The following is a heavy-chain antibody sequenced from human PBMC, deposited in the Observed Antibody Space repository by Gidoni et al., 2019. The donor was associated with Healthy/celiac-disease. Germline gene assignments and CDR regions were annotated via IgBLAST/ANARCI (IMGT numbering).Heavy chain of an antibody. CDR2: ISSSSSTI. V-gene: IGHV3-48*01. CDR3: ARDCLPWEPRGYFDY. D-gene: IGHD1-26*01. Sequence: EVQLVESGGGLVHPGGSLKLSGAASGFTFSRYSMNWVRQAPGKGLEWVSYISSSSSTIYYADSVKGRFTISRDNAKNSLYLQMNSLRAEDTAVYYCARDCLPWEPRGYFDYWGQGTLVTVSS. J-gene: IGHJ4*02. CDR1: GFTFSRYS.